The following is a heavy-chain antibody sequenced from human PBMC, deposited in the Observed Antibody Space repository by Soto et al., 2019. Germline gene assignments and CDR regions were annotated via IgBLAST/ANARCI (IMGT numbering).Heavy chain of an antibody. CDR2: IIAILGKA. Sequence: QVQLVQSGAEVKKPGSSVTVSCKASGGTFSSYAISWVRQAPGQGLEWMGGIIAILGKANYAEKFQGRVTITADESTSTAYMELSSLRSEDTAVYYCARERGGAIIVGVTGTFDVWDQGTLVTVSS. J-gene: IGHJ3*01. CDR3: ARERGGAIIVGVTGTFDV. D-gene: IGHD3-22*01. CDR1: GGTFSSYA. V-gene: IGHV1-69*01.